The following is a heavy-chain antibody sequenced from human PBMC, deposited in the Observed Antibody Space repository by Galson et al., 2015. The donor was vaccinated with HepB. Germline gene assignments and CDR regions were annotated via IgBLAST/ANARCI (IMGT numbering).Heavy chain of an antibody. V-gene: IGHV1-2*02. CDR2: INPNSGGT. J-gene: IGHJ4*02. CDR1: GYFFTGNY. Sequence: SVKVSCKASGYFFTGNYMHWVRQAPGQGLEWMGGINPNSGGTTYAQKFQGRVTMTRDTSISTVYMELNSLRSDDTAIYYCVGERYSQDLKEFDYCGQGTLVTVSS. D-gene: IGHD5-18*01. CDR3: VGERYSQDLKEFDY.